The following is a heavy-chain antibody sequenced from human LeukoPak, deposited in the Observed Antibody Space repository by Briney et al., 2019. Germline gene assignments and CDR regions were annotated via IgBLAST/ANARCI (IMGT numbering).Heavy chain of an antibody. CDR1: GGSISSYY. CDR2: IYYSGST. J-gene: IGHJ4*02. V-gene: IGHV4-59*01. D-gene: IGHD5-18*01. Sequence: SETLSLTCTVSGGSISSYYWSWIRQPPGKGLEWIGYIYYSGSTNYNPSLKSRVTISVDTSKNQFSLKLSSVTAADTAVYYCAREQDRKDSYDTYYFDYWGQGTLVTVSS. CDR3: AREQDRKDSYDTYYFDY.